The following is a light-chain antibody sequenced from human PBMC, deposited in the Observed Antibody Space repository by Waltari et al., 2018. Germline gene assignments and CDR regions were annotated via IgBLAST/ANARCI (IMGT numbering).Light chain of an antibody. V-gene: IGLV3-21*02. CDR3: QVWDTNSHHVV. CDR1: NIGDKL. Sequence: SYVLTQPPSVSVAPGETATINCGGTNIGDKLVPWYQQRPGQAPVEVGFDDSDRPPGTPERFSGSNSGNTATLTISRAEAGHEADYFCQVWDTNSHHVVFGGGTKLTVL. CDR2: DDS. J-gene: IGLJ2*01.